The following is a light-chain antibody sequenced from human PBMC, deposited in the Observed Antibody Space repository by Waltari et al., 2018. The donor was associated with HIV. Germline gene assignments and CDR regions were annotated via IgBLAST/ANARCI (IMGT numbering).Light chain of an antibody. CDR1: SRDIGGYNY. CDR2: EVN. V-gene: IGLV2-14*01. J-gene: IGLJ2*01. Sequence: QSALTQPASVSGSPGQSITISCTGTSRDIGGYNYVSWYQQHPGKAPRLMIYEVNNRPSGVSNRFSGSKSGNTASLTISGLQAEDEADYYCSSYTGSTTDVVFGGGTKLTVL. CDR3: SSYTGSTTDVV.